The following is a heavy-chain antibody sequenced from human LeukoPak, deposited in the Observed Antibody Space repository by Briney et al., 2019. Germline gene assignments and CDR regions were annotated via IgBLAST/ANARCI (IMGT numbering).Heavy chain of an antibody. D-gene: IGHD6-6*01. CDR2: INHSGST. Sequence: SETLSLTCAVYGGSFSGCYWSWIRQPPGKGLEWIGEINHSGSTNYNPSLKSRVTISVDTSKNQFSLKLSSVTAADTAVYYCARDGYYSSSRGGFDYWGQGTLVTVSS. CDR3: ARDGYYSSSRGGFDY. CDR1: GGSFSGCY. V-gene: IGHV4-34*01. J-gene: IGHJ4*02.